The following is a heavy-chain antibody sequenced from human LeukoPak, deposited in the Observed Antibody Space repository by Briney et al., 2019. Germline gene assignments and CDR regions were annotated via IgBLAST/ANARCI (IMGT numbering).Heavy chain of an antibody. J-gene: IGHJ6*03. D-gene: IGHD1-26*01. CDR1: GYRFTSSR. CDR2: IYPGGSDT. V-gene: IGHV5-51*01. Sequence: GEPLKISCKGSGYRFTSSRIGWVRQIPGKGLEGMGIIYPGGSDTRYSPPLQGQATLPADKSISTAYLQWSSLKASDTAMYYCARLGGSFGDPADYYYYYMDVWGKGTTVTVSS. CDR3: ARLGGSFGDPADYYYYYMDV.